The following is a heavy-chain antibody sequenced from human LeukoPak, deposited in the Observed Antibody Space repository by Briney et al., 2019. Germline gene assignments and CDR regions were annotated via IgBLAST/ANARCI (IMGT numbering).Heavy chain of an antibody. D-gene: IGHD5-24*01. Sequence: GGSLRLSCAASGFTFSSYAMSWVRQAPGKGLGWVSATSGSGGSTYYADSVKGRFTISRDNSKNTLYLQMNSLRADDTAVYYCAKSGYNRFDYWGQGTLVTVSS. CDR3: AKSGYNRFDY. CDR1: GFTFSSYA. V-gene: IGHV3-23*01. J-gene: IGHJ4*02. CDR2: TSGSGGST.